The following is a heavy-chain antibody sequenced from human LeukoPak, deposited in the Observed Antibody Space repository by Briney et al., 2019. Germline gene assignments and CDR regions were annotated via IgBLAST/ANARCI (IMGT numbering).Heavy chain of an antibody. V-gene: IGHV3-48*03. J-gene: IGHJ5*02. CDR2: ISSSGSTI. D-gene: IGHD3-3*01. CDR1: GFTFSSYE. Sequence: GGSLRLSCAASGFTFSSYEMNWVRQAPGKGLEWVSYISSSGSTIYYADSVKGRFTISRDNAKNSLYLQMNSLRAEDTAVYYCARAEITKYYDFWSGYYPTLHWFDPWGQGTLVTVSS. CDR3: ARAEITKYYDFWSGYYPTLHWFDP.